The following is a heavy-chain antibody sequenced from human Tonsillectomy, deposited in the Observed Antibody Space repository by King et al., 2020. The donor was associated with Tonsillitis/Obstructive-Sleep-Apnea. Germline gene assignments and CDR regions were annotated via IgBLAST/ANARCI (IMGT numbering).Heavy chain of an antibody. CDR1: GGSFSGYY. V-gene: IGHV4-34*01. CDR3: ASEYCSSTSCPRSYNWFDP. CDR2: INHSGST. Sequence: VQLQQWGAGLLKPSETLSLTCAVYGGSFSGYYWSWIRQPPGKGLEWIGEINHSGSTNYNPSLKSRVTISVDTSKNQFSLKLSSVTAADTAVYYCASEYCSSTSCPRSYNWFDPWGQGTLVTVSS. D-gene: IGHD2-2*01. J-gene: IGHJ5*02.